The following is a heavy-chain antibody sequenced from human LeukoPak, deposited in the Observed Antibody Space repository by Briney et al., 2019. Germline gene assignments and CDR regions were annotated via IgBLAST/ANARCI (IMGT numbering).Heavy chain of an antibody. Sequence: GGSLRLSCAASGFSFSNYWMSWVRQAPGKGLEWVANIKQDGSEKFYVGSVRGRFTISRDNARNSLYLQMNGLRAEDTAVYYCARDAASGSSSVAFDIWGQGTVVTVSS. CDR1: GFSFSNYW. V-gene: IGHV3-7*01. CDR3: ARDAASGSSSVAFDI. CDR2: IKQDGSEK. J-gene: IGHJ3*02. D-gene: IGHD6-6*01.